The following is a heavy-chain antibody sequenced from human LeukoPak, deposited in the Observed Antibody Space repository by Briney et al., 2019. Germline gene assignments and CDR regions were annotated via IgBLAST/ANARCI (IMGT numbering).Heavy chain of an antibody. CDR2: IYPGDSGP. J-gene: IGHJ3*01. CDR3: GMSGDRVPLQDDVFDV. Sequence: GEPLKISCKVSEYSFTSYCIGWVRQMPGKGLKWMGTIYPGDSGPTYSPSFQGQVTIPVDKSINTAYLQWSSLQASDTAMYYCGMSGDRVPLQDDVFDVWGQGTMVTVST. CDR1: EYSFTSYC. V-gene: IGHV5-51*01. D-gene: IGHD1-26*01.